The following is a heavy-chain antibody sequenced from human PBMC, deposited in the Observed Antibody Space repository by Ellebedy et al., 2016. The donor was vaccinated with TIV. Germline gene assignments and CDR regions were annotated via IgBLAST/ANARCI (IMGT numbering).Heavy chain of an antibody. V-gene: IGHV4-59*01. CDR3: AFQTYGDYGNFDY. J-gene: IGHJ4*02. D-gene: IGHD4-17*01. Sequence: MPSETLSLTCTVSGGSISSYYWSWIRQPPGKGLEWIGYIYYSGSTNYNPSLKSRVTISVDTSKNQFSLKLSSVTAADTAVYYCAFQTYGDYGNFDYWGQGTLVTVSS. CDR2: IYYSGST. CDR1: GGSISSYY.